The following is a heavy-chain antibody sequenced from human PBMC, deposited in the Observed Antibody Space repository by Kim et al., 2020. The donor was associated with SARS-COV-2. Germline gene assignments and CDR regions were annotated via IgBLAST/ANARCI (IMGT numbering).Heavy chain of an antibody. Sequence: SETLSLTCTVSGDSIDSSSFYWDWIRQPPGRGLEWIGSVYSPGKTLYNSTLTSRVTVSVDTSKNQFSLNLRSVTAADTAVYYCARYRLQWELSHYFDYWGQGILVTVS. CDR1: GDSIDSSSFY. CDR3: ARYRLQWELSHYFDY. CDR2: VYSPGKT. J-gene: IGHJ4*02. V-gene: IGHV4-39*01. D-gene: IGHD1-26*01.